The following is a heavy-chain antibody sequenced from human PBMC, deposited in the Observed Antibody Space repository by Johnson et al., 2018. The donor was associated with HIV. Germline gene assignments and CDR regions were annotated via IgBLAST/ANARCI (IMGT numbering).Heavy chain of an antibody. D-gene: IGHD5-24*01. Sequence: QVQLVESGGGVVQPGRSLRLSCTASGFIFSSYVMYWVRQAPGKGLEWVAVISYDGSNKYYADSVKGRFTISRDNSKHTLYLQMNSLRAEDTAVFYCARAYNDAFDIWGQGTMVTVSS. CDR3: ARAYNDAFDI. V-gene: IGHV3-30-3*01. CDR2: ISYDGSNK. CDR1: GFIFSSYV. J-gene: IGHJ3*02.